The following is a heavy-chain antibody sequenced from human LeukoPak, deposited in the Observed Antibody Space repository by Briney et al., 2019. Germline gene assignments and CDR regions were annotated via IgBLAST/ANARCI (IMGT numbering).Heavy chain of an antibody. Sequence: GGSLRLSCAASGFTFSSYWMHWVRQAPGKGLVWVSRINSDGSSTSYADSVKGRFTISRDNAKNALYLQLNSLRAEDTAVYYCARDLPRGYSYGYYYYGMDVWGQGTTVTVSS. J-gene: IGHJ6*02. CDR3: ARDLPRGYSYGYYYYGMDV. V-gene: IGHV3-74*01. CDR2: INSDGSST. CDR1: GFTFSSYW. D-gene: IGHD5-18*01.